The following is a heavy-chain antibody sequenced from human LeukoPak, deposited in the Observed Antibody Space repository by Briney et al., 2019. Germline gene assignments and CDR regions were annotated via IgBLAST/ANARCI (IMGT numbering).Heavy chain of an antibody. Sequence: GGSLRLSCAASGFTFSSYSMNWVRQAPGKGLEWASSISSSSSYIYCADSVKGRFTISRDNAKNSLYLQMNSLRAEDTAVYYCARVSPYDSSGYYPGVGFDPWGQGTLVTVSS. CDR1: GFTFSSYS. CDR3: ARVSPYDSSGYYPGVGFDP. CDR2: ISSSSSYI. J-gene: IGHJ5*02. V-gene: IGHV3-21*01. D-gene: IGHD3-22*01.